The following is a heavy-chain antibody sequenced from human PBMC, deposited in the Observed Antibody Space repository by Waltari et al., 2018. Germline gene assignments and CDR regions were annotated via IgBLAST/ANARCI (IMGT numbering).Heavy chain of an antibody. CDR3: TRWVCRSNCYIDY. Sequence: EVQLVESGGGLVRPGGSQRLSCGASGFTFSYHSMTWVRQAPGKGREWVARINHDAIEKYYVDSVKGRLTISRDNAKNSLYLKMKRLSDEDTAVYYCTRWVCRSNCYIDYWGQGTLVTVSS. J-gene: IGHJ4*02. CDR2: INHDAIEK. CDR1: GFTFSYHS. D-gene: IGHD1-26*01. V-gene: IGHV3-7*04.